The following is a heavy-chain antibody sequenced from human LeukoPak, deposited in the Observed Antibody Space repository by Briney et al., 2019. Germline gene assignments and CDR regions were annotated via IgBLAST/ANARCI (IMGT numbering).Heavy chain of an antibody. D-gene: IGHD2-2*01. Sequence: ASVKVSCKASGGTFSSYAISWVRQAPGQGLERMGGIIPIFGTANYAQKFQGRVTITADESTSTAYMELSSLRSEDTAVYHCARIGQISHYCSSTSCYRGAFDIWGQGTMVTVSS. CDR3: ARIGQISHYCSSTSCYRGAFDI. CDR2: IIPIFGTA. J-gene: IGHJ3*02. CDR1: GGTFSSYA. V-gene: IGHV1-69*13.